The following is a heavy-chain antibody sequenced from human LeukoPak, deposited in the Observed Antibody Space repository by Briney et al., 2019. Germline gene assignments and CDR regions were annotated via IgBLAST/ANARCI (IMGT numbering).Heavy chain of an antibody. CDR1: GYTLTSYG. Sequence: PGASVKVSCKAPGYTLTSYGISWVRQAPGQGPEWMGWISAYNGNTNYAQKLQGRVTRTTDTSTSTAYMELRSLSSDDTAGYYCARDREYCRGGSCYSWFDPWGQGTLVTVSS. CDR2: ISAYNGNT. CDR3: ARDREYCRGGSCYSWFDP. V-gene: IGHV1-18*01. D-gene: IGHD2-15*01. J-gene: IGHJ5*02.